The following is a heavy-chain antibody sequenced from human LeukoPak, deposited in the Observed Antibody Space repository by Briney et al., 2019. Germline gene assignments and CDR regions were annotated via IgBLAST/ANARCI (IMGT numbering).Heavy chain of an antibody. CDR1: GGSISSGGYS. Sequence: SETLSLTCAVSGGSISSGGYSWSWIRQPAGKGLEWIGRIYTSGSTNYNPSLKSRVTMSVDTSKNQFSLKLSSVTAADTAVYYCARDLRDVDIVATINMRQSAFDIWGQGTMVTVSS. CDR2: IYTSGST. D-gene: IGHD5-12*01. CDR3: ARDLRDVDIVATINMRQSAFDI. V-gene: IGHV4-61*02. J-gene: IGHJ3*02.